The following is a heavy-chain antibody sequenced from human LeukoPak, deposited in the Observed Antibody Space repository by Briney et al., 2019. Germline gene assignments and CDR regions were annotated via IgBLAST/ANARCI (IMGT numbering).Heavy chain of an antibody. D-gene: IGHD1-26*01. V-gene: IGHV3-7*01. Sequence: GGSLRLSCAGSGFTFSTYWMSWVRQAPGKGLGWVANIKQDGTDKYYVDSVKGRFTISRDNAKNLLYLQMNSLRAEDTAVYYCARAGGSYYVLDYWGQGTLVTVSS. J-gene: IGHJ4*02. CDR3: ARAGGSYYVLDY. CDR1: GFTFSTYW. CDR2: IKQDGTDK.